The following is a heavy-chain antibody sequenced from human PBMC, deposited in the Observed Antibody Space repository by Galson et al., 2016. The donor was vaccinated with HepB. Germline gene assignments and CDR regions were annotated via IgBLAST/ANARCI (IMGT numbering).Heavy chain of an antibody. CDR1: GFSFEDYV. CDR2: VSWTSHMI. V-gene: IGHV3-9*01. D-gene: IGHD5-12*01. CDR3: AKARARGDYTGYLAETDS. Sequence: SLRLSCAGLGFSFEDYVMHWVRQAPGKGLEWVSGVSWTSHMIGYADSEKGRFTISRDNAKNSLYLQMNSLRVEDTGLYYCAKARARGDYTGYLAETDSWGQGALVTVSS. J-gene: IGHJ5*01.